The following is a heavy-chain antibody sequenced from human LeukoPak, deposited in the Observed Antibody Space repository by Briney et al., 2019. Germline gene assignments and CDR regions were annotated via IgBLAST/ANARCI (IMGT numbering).Heavy chain of an antibody. D-gene: IGHD5-18*01. CDR1: CGSISRYY. Sequence: PSETLSVTCTVSCGSISRYYWSWIRQPPGKGLEWVGYIHYSGNTNYNPSLKGRVTISTDTSKNQLSLNLSTVTAADTAMYYCARGYRYGYHYFDYWGQGTLVTVSS. CDR3: ARGYRYGYHYFDY. J-gene: IGHJ4*02. V-gene: IGHV4-59*01. CDR2: IHYSGNT.